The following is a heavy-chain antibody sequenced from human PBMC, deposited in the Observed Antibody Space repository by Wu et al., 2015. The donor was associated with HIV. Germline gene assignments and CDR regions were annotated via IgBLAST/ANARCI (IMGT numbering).Heavy chain of an antibody. Sequence: QVQLVQSGAEVKKPGASVKVSCKASGYSFDRYGITWVRQAPGQGLEWMGWISGYNGNTNYGQKSQGRITMTTDTSTSTAYMELKSLRSDDTAVYYCARDRYYHTAGGWYFVSLGPVGTLVTVSS. CDR3: ARDRYYHTAGGWYFVS. CDR2: ISGYNGNT. D-gene: IGHD3-22*01. V-gene: IGHV1-18*01. CDR1: GYSFDRYG. J-gene: IGHJ2*01.